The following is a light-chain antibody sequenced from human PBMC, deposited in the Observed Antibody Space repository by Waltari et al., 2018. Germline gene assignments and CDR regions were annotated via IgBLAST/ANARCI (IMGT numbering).Light chain of an antibody. CDR2: GTS. J-gene: IGKJ3*01. CDR1: QNIDGR. V-gene: IGKV1-39*01. CDR3: QQYYTFPRLS. Sequence: DVQMTQSPSSLSASAGDTVTITCRTSQNIDGRLTWLQQKPGKAPELLIYGTSILRGGVPSRFSGSGSGTNFTLTIYNLQPEDFAAYYCQQYYTFPRLSFGPGTTFDV.